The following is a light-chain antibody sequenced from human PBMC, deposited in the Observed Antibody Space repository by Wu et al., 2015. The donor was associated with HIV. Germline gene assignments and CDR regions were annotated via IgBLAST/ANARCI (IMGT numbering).Light chain of an antibody. J-gene: IGKJ1*01. Sequence: EIVLTQSPGTLSLSPGERATLSCRASQNISGNYLAWYHQRPGQAPRLLIYGVSNRATGIPDRFSGSGSGTDFTLTISRLEPEDFAVYYCQQYGSLPRTFGQGTKVDI. V-gene: IGKV3-20*01. CDR3: QQYGSLPRT. CDR1: QNISGNY. CDR2: GVS.